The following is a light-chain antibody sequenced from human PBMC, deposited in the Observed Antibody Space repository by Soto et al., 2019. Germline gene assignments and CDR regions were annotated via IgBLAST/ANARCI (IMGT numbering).Light chain of an antibody. V-gene: IGLV2-14*01. CDR3: SSYTSSGTRDV. CDR1: SSDVGGYNY. CDR2: DVS. J-gene: IGLJ1*01. Sequence: QSVLTQHASVSGSPGQSITISCTGTSSDVGGYNYVSWYQQHPGKAPKLMIYDVSNRPSGVSNRFSGSKSGNTASLTISGLQAEDEADYYCSSYTSSGTRDVFGTGTKLTVL.